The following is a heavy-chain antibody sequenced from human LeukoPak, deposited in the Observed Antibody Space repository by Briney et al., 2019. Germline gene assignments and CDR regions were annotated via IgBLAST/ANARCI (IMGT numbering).Heavy chain of an antibody. CDR1: GFTFSSYG. Sequence: PGRSLRLSCAASGFTFSSYGMHWVRQAPGKGLEWVAVIWYDGSNKYYADSVKGRFTVSRDNSKNTLYLQMNSLRAEDTAVYYCARDNYPILCDYYYYYGMDVWGQGTTVTVSS. V-gene: IGHV3-33*01. CDR3: ARDNYPILCDYYYYYGMDV. J-gene: IGHJ6*02. D-gene: IGHD3-10*01. CDR2: IWYDGSNK.